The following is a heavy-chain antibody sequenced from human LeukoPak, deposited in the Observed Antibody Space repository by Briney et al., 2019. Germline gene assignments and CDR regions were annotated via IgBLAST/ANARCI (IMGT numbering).Heavy chain of an antibody. J-gene: IGHJ5*02. D-gene: IGHD3-22*01. CDR3: ARDYYDSSGYYYEDWFDP. V-gene: IGHV4-59*01. Sequence: PSETLSLTCTVSGGSISSYYWSWIRQPPGKGLEWIGYIYYSGSTNYNPSLKSRVTISVDTSKNQFSLKLSSVTAADTAVYYCARDYYDSSGYYYEDWFDPWGQGTLVTVSS. CDR2: IYYSGST. CDR1: GGSISSYY.